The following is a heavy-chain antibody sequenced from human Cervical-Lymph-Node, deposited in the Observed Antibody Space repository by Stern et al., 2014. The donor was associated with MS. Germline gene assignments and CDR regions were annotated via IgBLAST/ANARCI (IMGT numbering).Heavy chain of an antibody. Sequence: QLVQSGAEVKKHGSSVKVSCKASGGTFSNYATSWVRQPPGQGLEWMGGIGPLFGKPSYAQEFQGRVTITADESTSTAYMDLSSLRSEDTAVYYCASPLTATSVPFGYYGMDVWGQGTTFTVS. J-gene: IGHJ6*02. V-gene: IGHV1-69*01. CDR2: IGPLFGKP. CDR3: ASPLTATSVPFGYYGMDV. CDR1: GGTFSNYA. D-gene: IGHD4-17*01.